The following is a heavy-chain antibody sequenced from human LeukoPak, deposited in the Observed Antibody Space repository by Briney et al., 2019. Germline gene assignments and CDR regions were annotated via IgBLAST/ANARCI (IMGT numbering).Heavy chain of an antibody. J-gene: IGHJ4*02. V-gene: IGHV1-2*02. CDR1: GYTFTGYY. D-gene: IGHD5-18*01. CDR2: INPNSGGT. Sequence: GASVKVSCKASGYTFTGYYMHWVRQAPGQGLEWMGWINPNSGGTNYAQKFQGRVTMTRDTSISTAYMELSRLRSDDTAVYYRARLNVDTAMVPFDYWGQGTLVTVSS. CDR3: ARLNVDTAMVPFDY.